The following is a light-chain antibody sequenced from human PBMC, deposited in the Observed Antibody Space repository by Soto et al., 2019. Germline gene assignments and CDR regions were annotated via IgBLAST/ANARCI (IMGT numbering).Light chain of an antibody. J-gene: IGKJ5*01. Sequence: EIVMTQSPATLSVSPGERATLSCRASQGISRNLAWYQQKPGQAPRLLILGASTRATGIPARFSGSGSGTEFTLTISSLQSEDFAGYYCKQYNTWPPFTFGQGTRLEIK. CDR3: KQYNTWPPFT. CDR1: QGISRN. V-gene: IGKV3-15*01. CDR2: GAS.